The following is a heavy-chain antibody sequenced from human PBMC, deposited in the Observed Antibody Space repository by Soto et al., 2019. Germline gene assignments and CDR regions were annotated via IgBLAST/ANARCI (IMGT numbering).Heavy chain of an antibody. CDR3: AKVGYCSSTSCYASPIDY. J-gene: IGHJ4*02. CDR2: ISGSGGST. Sequence: PGGSLRLSCAASGFTFSSYAMSWVRQAPGKGLEWVPAISGSGGSTYYADSVKGRFTISRDNSKNTLYLQMNSLRAEDTAVYYCAKVGYCSSTSCYASPIDYWGQGTLVTVSS. D-gene: IGHD2-2*01. V-gene: IGHV3-23*01. CDR1: GFTFSSYA.